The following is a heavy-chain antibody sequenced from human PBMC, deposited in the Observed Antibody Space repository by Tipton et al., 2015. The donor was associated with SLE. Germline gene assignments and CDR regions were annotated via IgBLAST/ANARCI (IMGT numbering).Heavy chain of an antibody. CDR3: ARADGYNSGFD. Sequence: TLSLTCAVSGYSISSGYYWGWIRQPPGKGLEWIGSIYHSGSTYYNPSLKSRVTISVDTSKNQFSRKLSSVTAADTAVYYCARADGYNSGFDWGQGTMVTVSS. CDR2: IYHSGST. V-gene: IGHV4-38-2*01. D-gene: IGHD5-24*01. CDR1: GYSISSGYY. J-gene: IGHJ3*01.